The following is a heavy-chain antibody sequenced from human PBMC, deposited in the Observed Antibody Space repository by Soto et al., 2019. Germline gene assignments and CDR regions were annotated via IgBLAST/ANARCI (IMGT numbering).Heavy chain of an antibody. CDR3: AREKTSITGTQYYFDY. CDR2: ISAYNGNT. CDR1: GYTFTSYD. V-gene: IGHV1-18*01. Sequence: ASVKVSCKXSGYTFTSYDISWVRQAPGQGLEWMGRISAYNGNTNYAQKLQGRVTMTTDTSTSTAYMELGSLRSDDTAVYYCAREKTSITGTQYYFDYWGQGTLVTVSS. D-gene: IGHD1-20*01. J-gene: IGHJ4*02.